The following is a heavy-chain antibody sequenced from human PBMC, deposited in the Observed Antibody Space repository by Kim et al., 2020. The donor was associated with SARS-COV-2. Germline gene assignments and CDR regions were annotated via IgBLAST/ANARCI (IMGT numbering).Heavy chain of an antibody. CDR1: GFTFSISD. V-gene: IGHV3-13*01. CDR3: AREVPAYGNGWYFYYFDL. J-gene: IGHJ2*01. Sequence: GGSLRLSCAASGFTFSISDMHWVRQAPGKGLEWVSAIGTSADDTYYADSVKGRFTISRENAKNSLFLHMNSLRAGDTAVYYCAREVPAYGNGWYFYYFDLWGRGTLVTVSS. D-gene: IGHD6-13*01. CDR2: IGTSADDT.